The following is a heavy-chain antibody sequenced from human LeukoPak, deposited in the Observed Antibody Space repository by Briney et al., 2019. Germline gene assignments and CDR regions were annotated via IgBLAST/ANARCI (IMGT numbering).Heavy chain of an antibody. V-gene: IGHV1-46*01. CDR3: ARVTSSSWLIDAFDI. Sequence: ASVKVSCKASGYTFTSYYMHWVRQAPGQGLEWMGIINPSGGSTSYAQKFQGRVTMTRDTSISTAYMELSRLRSDDTAVYYCARVTSSSWLIDAFDIWGQGTMVTVSS. D-gene: IGHD6-13*01. J-gene: IGHJ3*02. CDR1: GYTFTSYY. CDR2: INPSGGST.